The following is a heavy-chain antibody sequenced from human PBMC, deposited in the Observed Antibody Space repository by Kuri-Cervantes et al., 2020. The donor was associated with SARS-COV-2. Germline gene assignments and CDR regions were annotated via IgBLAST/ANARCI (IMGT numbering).Heavy chain of an antibody. CDR3: ARETPEHTSSWFDY. V-gene: IGHV3-48*03. CDR2: ITTSGSAV. CDR1: GFTFSSYE. Sequence: GGSLRLSCVASGFTFSSYEMNWVRQAPGKGLEWVSWITTSGSAVYYADSVKGRFTISRDNAKNSLYLQMNSLRPEDTAVYYCARETPEHTSSWFDYWGQGSLVTVSS. J-gene: IGHJ4*02. D-gene: IGHD6-13*01.